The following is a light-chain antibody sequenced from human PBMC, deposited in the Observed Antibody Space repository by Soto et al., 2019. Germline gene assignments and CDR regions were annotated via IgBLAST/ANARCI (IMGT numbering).Light chain of an antibody. J-gene: IGLJ2*01. CDR1: GSDVGDYKY. V-gene: IGLV2-14*01. CDR3: SSYASRTTPV. CDR2: DDS. Sequence: QSVLTQPASVSGSPGQSITISCTGTGSDVGDYKYVSWYQQHPGEVPKLLIYDDSNRPSGLSDRFSGSKSGDTASLTISGLQAEDEADYYCSSYASRTTPVFGGGTKLTVL.